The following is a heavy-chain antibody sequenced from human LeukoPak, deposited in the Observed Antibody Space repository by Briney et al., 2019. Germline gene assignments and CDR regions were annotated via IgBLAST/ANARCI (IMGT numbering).Heavy chain of an antibody. CDR1: GFVVNDYY. CDR2: ISSRDNLI. V-gene: IGHV3-11*01. Sequence: GGSLRLSCAASGFVVNDYYMNWIRLAPGKGLEWVSYISSRDNLIYYADSVKGRFTISTDNAKNAVFLQLNRLTVEDTAVYYCAREQWFRWEFWGQGVLVTFSS. J-gene: IGHJ4*02. CDR3: AREQWFRWEF. D-gene: IGHD3-10*01.